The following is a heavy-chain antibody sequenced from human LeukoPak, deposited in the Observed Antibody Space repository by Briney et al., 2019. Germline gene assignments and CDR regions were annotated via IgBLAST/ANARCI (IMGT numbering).Heavy chain of an antibody. V-gene: IGHV3-23*01. CDR1: GFTFSNYV. D-gene: IGHD6-25*01. J-gene: IGHJ4*02. Sequence: PGGSLRLSCAAAGFTFSNYVMSWVRQAPGKGMEWVSAISGGGGSAYYADCVKGCFTLSRNNSKNTLYMRMKRLTTEDTAVSLWAKDHPKGAALDFWGQGTLVTVSS. CDR3: AKDHPKGAALDF. CDR2: ISGGGGSA.